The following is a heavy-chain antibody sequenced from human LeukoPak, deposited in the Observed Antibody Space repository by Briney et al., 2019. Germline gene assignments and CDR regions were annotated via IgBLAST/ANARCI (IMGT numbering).Heavy chain of an antibody. J-gene: IGHJ6*02. CDR1: GGSISSSSYY. CDR2: IYYSGST. V-gene: IGHV4-39*07. Sequence: PSETLSLTCTVSGGSISSSSYYWGWIRQPPGKGLEWIGSIYYSGSTYYNPSLKSRVTIPVDTSKNQFSLKLSSVTAADTAVYYCARAGIVEVTMGGYYYYGMDVWGQGTTVTVSS. CDR3: ARAGIVEVTMGGYYYYGMDV. D-gene: IGHD3-22*01.